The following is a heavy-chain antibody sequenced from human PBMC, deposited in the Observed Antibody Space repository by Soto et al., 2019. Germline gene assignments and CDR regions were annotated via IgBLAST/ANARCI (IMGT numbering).Heavy chain of an antibody. CDR3: AKDDYDILTGYYRSFDYGMDV. CDR2: ISYDGSNK. D-gene: IGHD3-9*01. J-gene: IGHJ6*02. Sequence: ESGGGVVQPGRSLRLSCAASGFTFSSYGMHWVRQAPGKGLEWVAVISYDGSNKYYADSVKGRFTISRDNSKNTLYLQMNSLRAEDTAVYYCAKDDYDILTGYYRSFDYGMDVWGQGTTVTVSS. V-gene: IGHV3-30*18. CDR1: GFTFSSYG.